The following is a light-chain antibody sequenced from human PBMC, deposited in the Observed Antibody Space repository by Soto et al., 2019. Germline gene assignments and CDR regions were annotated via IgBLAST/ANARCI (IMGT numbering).Light chain of an antibody. CDR2: GAS. J-gene: IGKJ4*01. V-gene: IGKV3-20*01. CDR1: QSVGNNY. CDR3: QQCAVAPLT. Sequence: EIVLTQSPGTLSLSPGERATLSCRASQSVGNNYLAWFQQKPGQAPRLLIYGASTRATGIPDRFSGSGSGTDFTLTISGLEPEDFAVYYCQQCAVAPLTFGGGTKVDIK.